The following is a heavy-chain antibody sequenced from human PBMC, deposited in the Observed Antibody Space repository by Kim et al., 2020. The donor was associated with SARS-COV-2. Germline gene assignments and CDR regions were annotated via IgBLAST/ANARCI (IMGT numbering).Heavy chain of an antibody. CDR2: IYWDDDK. CDR1: GFSLSTSGVG. J-gene: IGHJ4*02. V-gene: IGHV2-5*02. Sequence: SGPTLVKPTQTLTLTCTFSGFSLSTSGVGVAWIRQPPGKALGWLALIYWDDDKRYSPSLKSRLTITKDTSKNQVVLTMTNVDPVDTATYYCTHTQWEPRPAQIFDYWGQGTLVTVSS. D-gene: IGHD1-26*01. CDR3: THTQWEPRPAQIFDY.